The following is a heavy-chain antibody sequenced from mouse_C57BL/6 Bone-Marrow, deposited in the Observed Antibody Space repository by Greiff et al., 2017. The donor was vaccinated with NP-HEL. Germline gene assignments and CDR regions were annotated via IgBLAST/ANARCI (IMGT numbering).Heavy chain of an antibody. J-gene: IGHJ4*01. CDR3: AREDYDYRYAMDY. V-gene: IGHV5-17*01. CDR2: ISSGSSTI. D-gene: IGHD2-4*01. Sequence: DVMLVESGGGLVKPGGSLKLSCAASGFTFSDYGMHWVRQAPEKGLEWVAYISSGSSTIYYAYTVKGRFTISRDNAKNTLFLQMTSLRSEDTAMYYFAREDYDYRYAMDYWGQGTSVTVSS. CDR1: GFTFSDYG.